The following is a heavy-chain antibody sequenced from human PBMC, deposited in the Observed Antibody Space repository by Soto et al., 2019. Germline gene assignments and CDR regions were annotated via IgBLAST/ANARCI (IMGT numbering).Heavy chain of an antibody. D-gene: IGHD2-15*01. CDR3: ARLRRIRYYYYGMDV. J-gene: IGHJ6*02. V-gene: IGHV4-31*03. CDR1: GGSISSGGYY. Sequence: KTSETLSLTCTVSGGSISSGGYYWSWIRQHPGKGLEWIGYIYYSGSTYYNPSLKSRVTISVDTSKNQFSLKLSSVTAADTAVYYCARLRRIRYYYYGMDVWGQGTTVTVSS. CDR2: IYYSGST.